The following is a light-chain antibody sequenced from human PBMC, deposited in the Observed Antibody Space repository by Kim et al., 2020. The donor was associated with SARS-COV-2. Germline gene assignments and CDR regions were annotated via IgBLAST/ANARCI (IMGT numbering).Light chain of an antibody. CDR1: NIGSEN. J-gene: IGLJ2*01. Sequence: SYELTQPLSVSVALGQTARITCGGNNIGSENVHWYQQKPGQAPILVIYRDTNRPSGIPERISGSNSGNTATLTISRAQAGDEADYYCQVWDSSLVVFGGGTQLTVL. CDR3: QVWDSSLVV. CDR2: RDT. V-gene: IGLV3-9*01.